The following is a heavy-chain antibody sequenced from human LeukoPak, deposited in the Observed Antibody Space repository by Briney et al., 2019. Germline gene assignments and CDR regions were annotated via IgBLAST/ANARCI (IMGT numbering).Heavy chain of an antibody. CDR3: AREWASAIVGVVINPRPQGWFDP. D-gene: IGHD3-3*01. Sequence: PSETLSLTCTVSGFSISSYYWSWIRQPPGKGLEWVGYIYYSGSTNYHPSLKSRVTISVDTSKNQFYLKLSSVTAADTAVYYCAREWASAIVGVVINPRPQGWFDPWGQGTLVTVSS. CDR2: IYYSGST. CDR1: GFSISSYY. V-gene: IGHV4-59*01. J-gene: IGHJ5*02.